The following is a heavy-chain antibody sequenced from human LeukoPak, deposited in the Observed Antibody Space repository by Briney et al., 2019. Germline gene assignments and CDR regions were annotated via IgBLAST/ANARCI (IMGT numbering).Heavy chain of an antibody. V-gene: IGHV3-30*04. CDR1: GFTFSIFP. CDR3: ARDLELSAVYYFDS. D-gene: IGHD3-3*01. Sequence: PGGSLRLSCAASGFTFSIFPMHWVRQAPGKGLEWVALISSGREKYYADSVKGRFTISRDNSKNMLYLQMNSLRAVDTAVYYSARDLELSAVYYFDSWGQGTLVIVSS. J-gene: IGHJ4*02. CDR2: ISSGREK.